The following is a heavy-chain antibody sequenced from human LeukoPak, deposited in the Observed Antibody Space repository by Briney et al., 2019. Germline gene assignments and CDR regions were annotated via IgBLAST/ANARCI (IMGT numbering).Heavy chain of an antibody. D-gene: IGHD6-13*01. CDR1: GFTFSSYG. V-gene: IGHV3-30*02. CDR3: AKDHHSSNWYLGAFDS. Sequence: GGSLRLSCAASGFTFSSYGMDWVRQAPGKGLEWVAFIRYDGSNKYYADSVKGRFTISRDNSKNTLYLQMNSLRAKDTAVYYCAKDHHSSNWYLGAFDSWGQGTMVTVSS. CDR2: IRYDGSNK. J-gene: IGHJ3*02.